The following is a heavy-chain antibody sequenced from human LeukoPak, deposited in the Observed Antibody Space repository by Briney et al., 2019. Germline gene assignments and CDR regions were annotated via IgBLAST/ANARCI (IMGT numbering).Heavy chain of an antibody. D-gene: IGHD5-18*01. CDR2: IYYSGST. V-gene: IGHV4-31*03. J-gene: IGHJ5*02. CDR1: GGSISSGGYY. Sequence: SQTLSLTCTVSGGSISSGGYYWSWIRQHPGKGLEWIGYIYYSGSTYYNPSLKSRVTISVDTSKNQFSLKLSSVTAADTAVYYCAREKTAMVTPNWFDPWGQGTLVTVSS. CDR3: AREKTAMVTPNWFDP.